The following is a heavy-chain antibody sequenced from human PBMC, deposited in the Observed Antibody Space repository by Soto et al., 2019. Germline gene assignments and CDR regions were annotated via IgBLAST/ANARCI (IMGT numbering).Heavy chain of an antibody. D-gene: IGHD2-21*01. CDR1: GFIFSDFA. Sequence: DVQLLESGGDLVQPGESLRLSCAASGFIFSDFAMSWVRQTPGKGLEWVSGVSVYGGSTHYSDAVKGRFTISRDNSRDPRFLQMNSLRAEDTAVYYCARRPAGDSHWYFDLWGRGTLVTVSS. CDR3: ARRPAGDSHWYFDL. V-gene: IGHV3-23*01. J-gene: IGHJ2*01. CDR2: VSVYGGST.